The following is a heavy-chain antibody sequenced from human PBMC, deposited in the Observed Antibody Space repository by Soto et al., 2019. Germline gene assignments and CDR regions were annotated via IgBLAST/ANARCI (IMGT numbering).Heavy chain of an antibody. Sequence: QMQLLESGPGLVKPSETLSLTCAVSSASIDNNWNWVRQPPGKGLEWIGEIHQSGISYKNPSLKSRVTMSVDKSKNQFSLTLSSVTAEDTAVYFCARSFGWYAFDQWGQGTLVTVSS. CDR3: ARSFGWYAFDQ. J-gene: IGHJ4*02. D-gene: IGHD6-19*01. V-gene: IGHV4-4*02. CDR2: IHQSGIS. CDR1: SASIDNN.